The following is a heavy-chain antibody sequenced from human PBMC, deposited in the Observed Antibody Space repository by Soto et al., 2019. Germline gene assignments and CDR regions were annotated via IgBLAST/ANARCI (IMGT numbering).Heavy chain of an antibody. CDR2: INPNGGGS. CDR1: GYSFSGYY. J-gene: IGHJ4*02. CDR3: ARGTSTFYDILAGHFDY. Sequence: ASVKVSCKASGYSFSGYYMHWVRQAPGQGLEWMGWINPNGGGSSYVQKFQGWVTMTRDTSISTVYMELSRLRSDGTAVYYCARGTSTFYDILAGHFDYWGQGTLVTVSS. D-gene: IGHD3-9*01. V-gene: IGHV1-2*04.